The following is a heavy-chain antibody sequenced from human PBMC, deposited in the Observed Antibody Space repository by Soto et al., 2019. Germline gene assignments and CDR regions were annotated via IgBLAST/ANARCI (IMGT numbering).Heavy chain of an antibody. CDR2: IIPIFGTA. V-gene: IGHV1-69*13. J-gene: IGHJ4*02. D-gene: IGHD3-22*01. Sequence: GASVKVSCKASGGTFSSYAISWVRQAPGQGLEWMGGIIPIFGTANYAQKFQGRVTITADESTSTAYMELNSLKTEDTAVYYCAREGSSSGPDYEYWGQGTLVTVSS. CDR3: AREGSSSGPDYEY. CDR1: GGTFSSYA.